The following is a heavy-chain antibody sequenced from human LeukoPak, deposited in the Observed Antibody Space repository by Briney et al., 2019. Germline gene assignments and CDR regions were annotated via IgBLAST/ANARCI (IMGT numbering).Heavy chain of an antibody. CDR1: GYTFTSYG. D-gene: IGHD3-10*01. CDR2: INAGNGNT. V-gene: IGHV1-3*01. J-gene: IGHJ4*02. CDR3: ARGLGGFGELLD. Sequence: ASVKVSCKASGYTFTSYGISWVRQAPGQRLEWMGWINAGNGNTKYSQKFQGRVTITRDTSASTAYMELSSLRSEDTAVYYCARGLGGFGELLDWGQGTLVTVSS.